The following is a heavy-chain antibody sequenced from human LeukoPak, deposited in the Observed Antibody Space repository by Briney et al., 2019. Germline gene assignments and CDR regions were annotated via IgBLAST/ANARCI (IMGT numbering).Heavy chain of an antibody. J-gene: IGHJ4*02. V-gene: IGHV4-61*02. CDR1: GGSISSGSYY. CDR3: ARVMGSGSYRSFDY. D-gene: IGHD1-26*01. CDR2: IYTSGST. Sequence: SETLSLTCTVSGGSISSGSYYWSWIRQPAGKGLEWIGRIYTSGSTNYNPSLKSRVTISVATSKNQFSRKLSSVTAADTAVYYCARVMGSGSYRSFDYWGQGTLVTVSS.